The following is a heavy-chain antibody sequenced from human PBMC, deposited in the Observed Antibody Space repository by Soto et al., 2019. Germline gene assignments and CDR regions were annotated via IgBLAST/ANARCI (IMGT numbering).Heavy chain of an antibody. CDR3: ARCYCSVGSCFTCWHFDL. Sequence: QVQVVQSGAEVKKPGASVKVACKASGYSFDTFGMSWLRQAPGQGLEWMGWISIEKGDTNSAQKFQGRVTMTTDTSTSTADMELRSLTSDDTAVYYCARCYCSVGSCFTCWHFDLWGRGTLVTVSS. J-gene: IGHJ2*01. CDR1: GYSFDTFG. D-gene: IGHD2-15*01. CDR2: ISIEKGDT. V-gene: IGHV1-18*01.